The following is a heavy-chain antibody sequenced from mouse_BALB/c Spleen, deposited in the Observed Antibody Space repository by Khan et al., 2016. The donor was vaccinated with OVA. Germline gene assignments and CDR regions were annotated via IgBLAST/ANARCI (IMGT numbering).Heavy chain of an antibody. V-gene: IGHV1-7*01. Sequence: VQLQQSGAELAKPGASVKMSCKASGYTFTSYWMHWIKQRPGQGLEWIGYINPTSGYTDYNQKFKDKATLTADKSSSTAYMQLNSLTSDDSAVYYCARDNIDYWGQGTTLTVSS. CDR3: ARDNIDY. CDR2: INPTSGYT. D-gene: IGHD1-3*01. CDR1: GYTFTSYW. J-gene: IGHJ2*01.